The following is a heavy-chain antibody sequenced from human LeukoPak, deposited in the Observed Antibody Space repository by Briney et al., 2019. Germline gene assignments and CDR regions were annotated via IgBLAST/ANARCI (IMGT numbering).Heavy chain of an antibody. J-gene: IGHJ6*04. V-gene: IGHV3-20*04. CDR2: INWNGNSI. CDR3: AELGITMIGGV. D-gene: IGHD3-10*02. CDR1: GFILDDND. Sequence: GGSLRLSCAASGFILDDNDMTWVRQAPGKGLEWVSGINWNGNSIGYADSVKGRFTISRDNAKNSLYLQMNSLRAEDTAVYYCAELGITMIGGVWGKGTTVTISS.